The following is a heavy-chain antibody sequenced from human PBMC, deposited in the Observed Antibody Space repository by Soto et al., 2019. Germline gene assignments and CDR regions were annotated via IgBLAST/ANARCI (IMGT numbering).Heavy chain of an antibody. Sequence: ASVKVSCKASGYTFTGYYMHWVRQAPGQGLEWMGWINPNSGGTNYAQKFQGRLTISRDNSENTLYLQMNSLRAEDTAVYYCAKGSIVGATKDWFDPWGQGTLVTVSS. J-gene: IGHJ5*02. CDR1: GYTFTGYY. V-gene: IGHV1-2*02. CDR3: AKGSIVGATKDWFDP. CDR2: INPNSGGT. D-gene: IGHD1-26*01.